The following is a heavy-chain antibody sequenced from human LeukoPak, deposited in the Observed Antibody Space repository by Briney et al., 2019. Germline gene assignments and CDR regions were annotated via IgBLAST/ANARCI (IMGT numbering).Heavy chain of an antibody. V-gene: IGHV4-39*01. CDR3: ARLWSGLRPPDY. CDR1: GGXIRSNNYY. J-gene: IGHJ4*02. D-gene: IGHD3-3*01. CDR2: IYYSGNT. Sequence: PSETLSLTCSVSGGXIRSNNYYWGWIRQPPGKGLAWLGSIYYSGNTYYNPSLKSRVTISVDTSKNQFSLKLSSVTAADTAVFYCARLWSGLRPPDYWGQGTLVTVSS.